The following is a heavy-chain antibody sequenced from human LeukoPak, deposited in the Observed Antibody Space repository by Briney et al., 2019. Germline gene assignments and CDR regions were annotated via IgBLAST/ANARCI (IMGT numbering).Heavy chain of an antibody. Sequence: SETLSLTCTVSGYSISSGYYWGWIRQPPGKGLEWIGSIYHSGSTYYNPSLKSRVTISVDTSKNQFSLKLSSVTAADTAVYYCARVSSPAFKYQFDYWGQGTLVTVSS. CDR1: GYSISSGYY. D-gene: IGHD6-6*01. CDR2: IYHSGST. V-gene: IGHV4-38-2*02. J-gene: IGHJ4*02. CDR3: ARVSSPAFKYQFDY.